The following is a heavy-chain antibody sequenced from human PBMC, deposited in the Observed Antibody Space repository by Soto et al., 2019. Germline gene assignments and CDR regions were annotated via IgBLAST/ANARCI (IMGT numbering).Heavy chain of an antibody. CDR1: GFTFSSYS. CDR2: ISSSSSYI. D-gene: IGHD7-27*01. V-gene: IGHV3-21*01. J-gene: IGHJ2*01. Sequence: GGSLRLSCAASGFTFSSYSMNWVRQAPGKGLEWVSSISSSSSYIYYADSVKGRFTISRDNAKNSLYLQMNSLRAEDTAVYYCARGRLGSWYFDLWGRGTLVTVSS. CDR3: ARGRLGSWYFDL.